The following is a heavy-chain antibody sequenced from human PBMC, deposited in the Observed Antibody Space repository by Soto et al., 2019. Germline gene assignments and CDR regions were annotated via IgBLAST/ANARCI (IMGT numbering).Heavy chain of an antibody. V-gene: IGHV1-69*01. D-gene: IGHD5-12*01. CDR3: ARKRRDGYNFGGMDV. CDR2: IIPIFGTA. CDR1: GGTFSSYA. Sequence: QVQLVQSGAEVKKPGSSVKVSCKASGGTFSSYAISWVRQAPGQGLEGMGGIIPIFGTANYAQKFQGRVTITADESTSIDYMELSSLRSEDTAVYYCARKRRDGYNFGGMDVWGQGTTVTVSS. J-gene: IGHJ6*02.